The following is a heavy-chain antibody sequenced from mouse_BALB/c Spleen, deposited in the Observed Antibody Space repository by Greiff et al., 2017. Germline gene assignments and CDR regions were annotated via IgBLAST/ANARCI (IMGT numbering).Heavy chain of an antibody. J-gene: IGHJ3*01. CDR3: ARHALGFAY. CDR1: GFTFSSYA. Sequence: EVQGVESGGGLVKPGGSLKLSCAASGFTFSSYAMSWVRQTPEKRLEWVATISSGGSYTYYPDSVKGRFTISRDNAKNTLYLQMSSLRSEDTAMYYCARHALGFAYWGQGTLVTVSA. V-gene: IGHV5-9-3*01. CDR2: ISSGGSYT.